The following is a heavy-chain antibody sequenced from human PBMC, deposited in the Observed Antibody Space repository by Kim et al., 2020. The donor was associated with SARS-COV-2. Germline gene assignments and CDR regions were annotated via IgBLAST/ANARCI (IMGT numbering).Heavy chain of an antibody. CDR3: VRGRAPRGANDWFDL. J-gene: IGHJ5*02. Sequence: GGSLRLSCEASGFIFSNYWMHWVRQAPGKGLVWVSRSNSDGSSTNYADSVKGRFTFSSDSAKNTLYLQMYSLRAEDTAVYYCVRGRAPRGANDWFDLWGQGTLVTVAS. CDR2: SNSDGSST. V-gene: IGHV3-74*01. CDR1: GFIFSNYW. D-gene: IGHD6-25*01.